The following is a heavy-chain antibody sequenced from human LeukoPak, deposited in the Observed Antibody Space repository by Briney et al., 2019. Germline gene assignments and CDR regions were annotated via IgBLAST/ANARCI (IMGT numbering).Heavy chain of an antibody. V-gene: IGHV3-53*01. J-gene: IGHJ6*02. CDR2: IYSGGST. Sequence: GGSLTLSCPASGFTVSSNYMSWVRQAPGKGLEWVSVIYSGGSTYYADSVKGRFTISRDNSKNTLYLQMNSLRAEDTAVYYCARGRGGLYGMDVWGQGTRSPSP. D-gene: IGHD3-16*01. CDR1: GFTVSSNY. CDR3: ARGRGGLYGMDV.